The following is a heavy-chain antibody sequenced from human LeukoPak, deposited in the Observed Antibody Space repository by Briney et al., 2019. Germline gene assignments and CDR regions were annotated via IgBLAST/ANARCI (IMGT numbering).Heavy chain of an antibody. V-gene: IGHV3-21*06. J-gene: IGHJ4*02. CDR2: IGPTGSDR. Sequence: GGSLRLSCTASGLTFSTSGFNWVRQAPGKGLEWVASIGPTGSDRYHADSIKGRFTISRDNANNFLYLQMDSLRAGDTAVYYCATETNGRHYDYWGQGTLLTVSS. CDR3: ATETNGRHYDY. D-gene: IGHD1-14*01. CDR1: GLTFSTSG.